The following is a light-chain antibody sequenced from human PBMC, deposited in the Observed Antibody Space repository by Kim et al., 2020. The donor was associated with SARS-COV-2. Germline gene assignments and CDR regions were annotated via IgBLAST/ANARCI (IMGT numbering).Light chain of an antibody. J-gene: IGLJ3*02. CDR2: EGS. CDR1: RSDVGSYML. Sequence: GHSVTMSCTGTRSDVGSYMLCSWYQQHPGKAPKLMIYEGSKRPSGVSNRFAGSKTGNTASLTISGLQAEDEADYYCCSYAGSSTWVFGGGTQLTVL. V-gene: IGLV2-23*01. CDR3: CSYAGSSTWV.